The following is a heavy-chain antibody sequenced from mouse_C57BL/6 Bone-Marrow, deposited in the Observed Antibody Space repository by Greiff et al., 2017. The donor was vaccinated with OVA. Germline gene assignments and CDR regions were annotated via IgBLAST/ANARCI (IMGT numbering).Heavy chain of an antibody. D-gene: IGHD2-3*01. V-gene: IGHV14-4*01. CDR3: TTRGWLLPYFDY. CDR1: GFNIKDDY. CDR2: IDPENGDT. J-gene: IGHJ2*01. Sequence: VQLLQSGAELVRPGASVKLSCTASGFNIKDDYMHWVKQRPEQGLEWIGWIDPENGDTEYASKFQGKATITADTSSNTAYLQLSSLTSEDTAVYYCTTRGWLLPYFDYWGQGTTLTVSS.